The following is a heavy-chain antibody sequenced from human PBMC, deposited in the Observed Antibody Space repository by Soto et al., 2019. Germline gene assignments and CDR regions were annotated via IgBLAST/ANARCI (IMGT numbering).Heavy chain of an antibody. CDR3: TKEHSNYPDNWFDP. J-gene: IGHJ5*02. Sequence: PGGSLRLSCAASGFTFSSYSMNWVRQAPGKGLEWVSSISSSSSYIYYADSVKGRFTISRDNSMNTLYLQMDSLRAEDTAIYYCTKEHSNYPDNWFDPWGQGTRVTVSS. CDR1: GFTFSSYS. CDR2: ISSSSSYI. D-gene: IGHD4-4*01. V-gene: IGHV3-21*04.